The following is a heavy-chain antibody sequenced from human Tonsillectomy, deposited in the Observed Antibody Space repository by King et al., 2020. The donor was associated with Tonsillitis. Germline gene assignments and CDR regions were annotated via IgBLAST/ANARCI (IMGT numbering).Heavy chain of an antibody. Sequence: VQLVVSGGDLVQPGGSLRLSCAASGFTFSSYAMNWVRQAPGKGLEWVSGISDNGGSTYYADSVKGRFTISRDNSKNTLYMQMNSLRAEDTAVYYCAKPPRYSSGWSDWYFDLWGRGTLVTVSS. CDR3: AKPPRYSSGWSDWYFDL. CDR1: GFTFSSYA. J-gene: IGHJ2*01. CDR2: ISDNGGST. V-gene: IGHV3-23*04. D-gene: IGHD6-19*01.